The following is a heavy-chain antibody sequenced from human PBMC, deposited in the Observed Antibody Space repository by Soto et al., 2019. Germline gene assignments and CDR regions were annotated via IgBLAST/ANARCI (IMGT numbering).Heavy chain of an antibody. CDR2: ISSSGSTI. Sequence: EVQLVESGGGLVQPGGSLRLSCAASGFTFSSYEMNWVRQAPGMGLEWVSYISSSGSTIYYADSVKGRFTISRDNAKNSLYLQMNSLRAEDTAVYYCARDRSWTHYYYYGLDVWGQGTTVTVSS. J-gene: IGHJ6*02. D-gene: IGHD1-1*01. CDR3: ARDRSWTHYYYYGLDV. CDR1: GFTFSSYE. V-gene: IGHV3-48*03.